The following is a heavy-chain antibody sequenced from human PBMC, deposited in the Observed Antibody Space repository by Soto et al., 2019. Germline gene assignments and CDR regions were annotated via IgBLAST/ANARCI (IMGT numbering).Heavy chain of an antibody. D-gene: IGHD2-8*01. CDR2: TYYRSKWYN. V-gene: IGHV6-1*01. J-gene: IGHJ5*02. Sequence: SQTLSLTCAISGDSVSSNSAAWNWIRQSPSRGLEWLGRTYYRSKWYNDYAVSVKSRITINPDTSKNQFSLQLNSVTPEDTAVYYCARVPSVLMVYANWFDPWGQGTLVTVSS. CDR3: ARVPSVLMVYANWFDP. CDR1: GDSVSSNSAA.